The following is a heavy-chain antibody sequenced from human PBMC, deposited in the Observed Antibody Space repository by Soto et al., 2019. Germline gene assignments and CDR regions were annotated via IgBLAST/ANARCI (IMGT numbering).Heavy chain of an antibody. J-gene: IGHJ3*02. CDR1: GFTFSSYA. CDR2: ISGSGGST. Sequence: GPLRLSCAASGFTFSSYAMSWVRQTPGKGLEWVSTISGSGGSTYYTDSVKGRFTISRDNSKNTLYLQMNSLRAEDTAAYYCAKDTNYYDNSGYPNDAFDIWGQGTMVTVSS. V-gene: IGHV3-23*01. D-gene: IGHD3-22*01. CDR3: AKDTNYYDNSGYPNDAFDI.